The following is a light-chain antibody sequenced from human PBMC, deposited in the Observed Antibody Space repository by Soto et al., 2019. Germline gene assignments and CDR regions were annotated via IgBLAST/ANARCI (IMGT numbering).Light chain of an antibody. CDR3: QQYNSYRT. CDR1: QSISSW. J-gene: IGKJ5*01. Sequence: DIQMTQSPSPLSAPVGDRVTITCRASQSISSWLAWYQQKPGKAPKLLIYKASSLESGVPSRFSGSGSGTEFTLTISSLQPDDFATYYCQQYNSYRTFGQGTRLEIK. CDR2: KAS. V-gene: IGKV1-5*03.